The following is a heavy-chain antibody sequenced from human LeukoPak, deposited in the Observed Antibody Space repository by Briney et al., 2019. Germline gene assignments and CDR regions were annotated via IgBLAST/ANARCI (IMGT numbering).Heavy chain of an antibody. CDR2: INHSEAT. J-gene: IGHJ4*02. CDR3: ARGSGSSWSHVFFDY. D-gene: IGHD6-13*01. Sequence: SETLSLTCAVYGGSFSGYYWSWIRQSPGKGLEWIGEINHSEATDYNPSFKSRVTISVDTSKNQFSLKLSSVTAADTAVYYCARGSGSSWSHVFFDYWGQGTLVTVSS. CDR1: GGSFSGYY. V-gene: IGHV4-34*01.